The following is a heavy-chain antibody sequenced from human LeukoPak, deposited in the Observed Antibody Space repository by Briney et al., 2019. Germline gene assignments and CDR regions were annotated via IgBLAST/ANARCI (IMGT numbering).Heavy chain of an antibody. CDR1: AFSVGSNY. CDR2: IYSGGST. V-gene: IGHV3-66*01. Sequence: GGSLRLSCAASAFSVGSNYMTWVRQAPGKGLEWVSLIYSGGSTYYADSVKGRFTISRDNSKNTLYLQMNSLRAEDTAIYYCAKGHGGNAIGNHWGQGTLVAVSS. CDR3: AKGHGGNAIGNH. J-gene: IGHJ4*02. D-gene: IGHD4-23*01.